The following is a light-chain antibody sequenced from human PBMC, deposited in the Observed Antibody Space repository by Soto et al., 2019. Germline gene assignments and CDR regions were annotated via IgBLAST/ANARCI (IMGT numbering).Light chain of an antibody. CDR1: SSDVGGYNY. V-gene: IGLV2-14*01. J-gene: IGLJ1*01. CDR3: TSYTSSSTRV. Sequence: QSALTQPASVSGSPGQSITISCTGTSSDVGGYNYVSWYQQHPGKAPKLMIYDVSNRPSGVSYRFSGSKSGNTASLTISGLQSYHEPDYYCTSYTSSSTRVFGTGTKLTVL. CDR2: DVS.